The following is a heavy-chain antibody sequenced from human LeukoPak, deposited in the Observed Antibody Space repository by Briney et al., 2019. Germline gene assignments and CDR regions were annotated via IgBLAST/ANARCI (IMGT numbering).Heavy chain of an antibody. CDR1: GYGFTSYW. Sequence: GESLKISCKASGYGFTSYWIVWVRQMPGKGLEWMGIIYPGDSDTRYSPSFQGQVTISADKSISTAYLQWSSLKASDTAMYYCARQAAGLLRHFDYWGQGTLVTVSS. J-gene: IGHJ4*02. D-gene: IGHD1-26*01. CDR3: ARQAAGLLRHFDY. V-gene: IGHV5-51*01. CDR2: IYPGDSDT.